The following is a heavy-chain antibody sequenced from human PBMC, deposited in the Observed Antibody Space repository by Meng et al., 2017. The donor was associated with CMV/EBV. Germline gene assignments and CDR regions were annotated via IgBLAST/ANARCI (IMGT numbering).Heavy chain of an antibody. CDR3: ARHLELGLFDY. D-gene: IGHD7-27*01. J-gene: IGHJ4*02. CDR1: GGSISSSSYY. Sequence: GSLRLSCTVSGGSISSSSYYWGWIRQPPGKGLEWSGSIYYSGSTYYNPSLKSRVTISVDTSKNQFSLKLSSVTAADTAVYYCARHLELGLFDYWGQGTLVTVSS. V-gene: IGHV4-39*01. CDR2: IYYSGST.